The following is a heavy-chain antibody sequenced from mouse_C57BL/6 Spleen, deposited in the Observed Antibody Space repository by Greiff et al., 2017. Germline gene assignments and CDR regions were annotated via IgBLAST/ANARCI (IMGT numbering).Heavy chain of an antibody. D-gene: IGHD2-12*01. Sequence: QVQLQQPGAELVMPGASVKLSCKASGYTFTSYWMHWVKQRPGQGLEWIGEIDPSDSYTNYNQKFKGKSTLTVDKSSSTAYMQLSSLTSEDSAVYYCARREYDAGFAYWGQGTLVTVSA. CDR1: GYTFTSYW. J-gene: IGHJ3*01. CDR3: ARREYDAGFAY. V-gene: IGHV1-69*01. CDR2: IDPSDSYT.